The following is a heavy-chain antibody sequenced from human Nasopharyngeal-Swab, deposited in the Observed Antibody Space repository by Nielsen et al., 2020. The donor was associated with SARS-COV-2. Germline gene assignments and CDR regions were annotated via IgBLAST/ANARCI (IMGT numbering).Heavy chain of an antibody. CDR3: TRISSRSYYFDL. CDR1: GFMFGDYA. Sequence: SLKISCTASGFMFGDYAMHWVRQAPGKGLEWVSGIHCNSVYRLYADSVRGRFTIPRDNAKNSLYLQMDSLRPEDTALYYCTRISSRSYYFDLWGQGNLVTVSS. CDR2: IHCNSVYR. J-gene: IGHJ4*02. D-gene: IGHD3-10*01. V-gene: IGHV3-9*01.